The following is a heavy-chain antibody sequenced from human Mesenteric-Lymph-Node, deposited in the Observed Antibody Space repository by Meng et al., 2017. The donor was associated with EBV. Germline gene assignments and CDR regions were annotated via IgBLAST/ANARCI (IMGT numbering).Heavy chain of an antibody. CDR2: MYHSGGT. CDR3: ARGREYSWGY. D-gene: IGHD4-11*01. J-gene: IGHJ4*02. V-gene: IGHV4-4*02. Sequence: QVRLQESGPGVWKPSGTLSLTGGVSGGSISNDHWWSWVRQPPGKGLEWIGEMYHSGGTNYNPSLKSRVTISVDKSKNQFFLNLNSVTAADTAVYYCARGREYSWGYWGQGTLVTVSS. CDR1: GGSISNDHW.